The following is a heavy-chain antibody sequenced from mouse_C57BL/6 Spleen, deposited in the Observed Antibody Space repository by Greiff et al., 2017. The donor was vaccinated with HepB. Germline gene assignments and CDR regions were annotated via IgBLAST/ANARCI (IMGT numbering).Heavy chain of an antibody. CDR3: TRGDDGYYVYFDY. CDR1: GYTFTDYE. V-gene: IGHV1-15*01. D-gene: IGHD2-3*01. J-gene: IGHJ2*01. CDR2: IDPETGGT. Sequence: VQLQQSGAELVRPGASVTLSCKASGYTFTDYEMHWVKQTPVHGLEWIGAIDPETGGTAYNQKFKGKAILTADKSSSTAYMELRSLTSEDSAVYYCTRGDDGYYVYFDYWGQGTTLTVSS.